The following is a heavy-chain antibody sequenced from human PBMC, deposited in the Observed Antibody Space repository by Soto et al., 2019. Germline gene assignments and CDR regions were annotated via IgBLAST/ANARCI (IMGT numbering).Heavy chain of an antibody. V-gene: IGHV6-1*01. J-gene: IGHJ5*02. Sequence: TSETLSLTCTVSGGSISSSSYYWGWIRQPPGKGLEWLGRTYYRSKWYNDYAVSVKSRITINPDTSKNQFSLQLNSVTPEDTAVYYCARAPGGYSSGWYGFDPWGQGTLVTVSS. CDR2: TYYRSKWYN. D-gene: IGHD6-19*01. CDR1: GGSISSSSYY. CDR3: ARAPGGYSSGWYGFDP.